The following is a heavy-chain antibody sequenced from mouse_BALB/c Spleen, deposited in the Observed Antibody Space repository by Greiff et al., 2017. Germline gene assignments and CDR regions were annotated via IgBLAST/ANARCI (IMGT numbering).Heavy chain of an antibody. CDR1: GYNSTSYW. CDR3: ARRVAPMDY. J-gene: IGHJ4*01. Sequence: QVQLQQPGAELVKPGTSVKLSCKASGYNSTSYWINWVKLRPGQGLEWIGDIYPGSGSTNYNEKFKSKATLTVDTSSSTAYMQLSSLASEDSALYYCARRVAPMDYWGQGTSVTVSS. CDR2: IYPGSGST. D-gene: IGHD1-3*01. V-gene: IGHV1-55*01.